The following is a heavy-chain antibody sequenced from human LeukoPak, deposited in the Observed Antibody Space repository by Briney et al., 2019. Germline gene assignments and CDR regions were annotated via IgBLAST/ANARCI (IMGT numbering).Heavy chain of an antibody. V-gene: IGHV3-23*01. CDR3: AKGAYDYIEMGYFDY. Sequence: GGPLRLSCAASGFSLTTFAMSWVRQAPGKGLEWVSLIIGSSGDTFYADSVKGRFTISRDNSKNRLYLQMNSLRAEDTALFYCAKGAYDYIEMGYFDYWGQGTLVTVSS. CDR1: GFSLTTFA. J-gene: IGHJ4*02. D-gene: IGHD5-12*01. CDR2: IIGSSGDT.